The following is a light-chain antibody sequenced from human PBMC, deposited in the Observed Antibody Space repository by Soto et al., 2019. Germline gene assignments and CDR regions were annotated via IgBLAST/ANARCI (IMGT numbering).Light chain of an antibody. J-gene: IGKJ3*01. V-gene: IGKV3-20*01. Sequence: EIVLTQSPGTLSLSPGERATLSCRASQSVSNNYLAWYQQTAGQAPRLLIYGASSRATGIPDRFSGSGSGTGFTLTISRLEPEDFAVYYCQQYGSSFTFGPGTKVDIK. CDR2: GAS. CDR3: QQYGSSFT. CDR1: QSVSNNY.